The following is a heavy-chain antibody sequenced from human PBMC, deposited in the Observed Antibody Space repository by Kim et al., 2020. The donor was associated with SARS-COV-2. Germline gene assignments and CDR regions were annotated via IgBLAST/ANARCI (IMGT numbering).Heavy chain of an antibody. CDR2: YTNGRT. J-gene: IGHJ4*02. CDR3: ASALGH. D-gene: IGHD3-16*02. V-gene: IGHV4-4*07. Sequence: YTNGRTNYNPSLLSRVTMSVDMSKNQFSLKLSSVTAADTAVYYCASALGHWGQGTLVTVSS.